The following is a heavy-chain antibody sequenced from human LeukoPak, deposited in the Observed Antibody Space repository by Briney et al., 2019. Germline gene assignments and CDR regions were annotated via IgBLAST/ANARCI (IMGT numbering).Heavy chain of an antibody. J-gene: IGHJ4*02. D-gene: IGHD2/OR15-2a*01. Sequence: GGSLRLSCAASGFIFSSYAMSWVHQAPGKGLEWVSVISTSGNITYYADSVRGRFTISRDNSKNTLYLQMNSLRAEDTAVYYCAKDGALSVILNNWGQGTLVTVSS. V-gene: IGHV3-23*01. CDR3: AKDGALSVILNN. CDR1: GFIFSSYA. CDR2: ISTSGNIT.